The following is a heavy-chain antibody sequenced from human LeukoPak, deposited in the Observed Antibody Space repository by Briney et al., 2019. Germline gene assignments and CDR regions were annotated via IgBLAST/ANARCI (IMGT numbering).Heavy chain of an antibody. CDR1: GGSISSYY. CDR3: ARVSEMATNYYYYYGMDV. J-gene: IGHJ6*02. Sequence: SETLSLTCTVSGGSISSYYWSWIRQPPGKGLEWIGYIYYSGSTNYNPSLKSRVTISVDTSKNQFSLKLSSVTAADTAVYYCARVSEMATNYYYYYGMDVWGQGTTVTASS. D-gene: IGHD5-24*01. CDR2: IYYSGST. V-gene: IGHV4-59*01.